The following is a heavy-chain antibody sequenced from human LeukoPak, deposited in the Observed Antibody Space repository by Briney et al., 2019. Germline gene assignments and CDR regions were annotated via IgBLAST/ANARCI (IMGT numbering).Heavy chain of an antibody. D-gene: IGHD2-2*01. Sequence: GSLRLSCAASGFIFSNYWMHWVRQAPGKGLEWVANIKQDGSEKYYVDSVKGRFTISRDNAKNSLYLQMNSLRAEDTAVYYCARWNCSSTSCYSDYWGQGTLVTVSS. V-gene: IGHV3-7*01. CDR2: IKQDGSEK. CDR1: GFIFSNYW. CDR3: ARWNCSSTSCYSDY. J-gene: IGHJ4*02.